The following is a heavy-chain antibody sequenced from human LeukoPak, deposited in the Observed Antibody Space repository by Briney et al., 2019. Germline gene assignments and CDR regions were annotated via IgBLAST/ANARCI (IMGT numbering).Heavy chain of an antibody. CDR3: AIEGFHYDSSGYYYVDAFDI. V-gene: IGHV1-18*01. J-gene: IGHJ3*02. D-gene: IGHD3-22*01. CDR2: ISAYNGNT. Sequence: ASVKVSCNASASTFTSYGIIWVRQAPGQGPELMGWISAYNGNTNYAQKLQGRVTMTTDTSTSTAYMELRSLRSDATAVYYCAIEGFHYDSSGYYYVDAFDIWGQGTMVTVSS. CDR1: ASTFTSYG.